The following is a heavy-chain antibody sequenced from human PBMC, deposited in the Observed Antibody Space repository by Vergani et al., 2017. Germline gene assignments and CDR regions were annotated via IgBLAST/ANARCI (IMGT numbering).Heavy chain of an antibody. D-gene: IGHD4-17*01. CDR3: GRSGTGDYGLDYYYGMDV. CDR2: IYPGDSDT. V-gene: IGHV5-51*01. Sequence: EVQLVQSGAEGKKPGESLKISCKGSGYSFTSYWIGWVSQMPGKGLEWMGIIYPGDSDTRYRPTFQGQVTISAEKSIGTAYLQWSSLKASDTAMYYCGRSGTGDYGLDYYYGMDVWGQGTTVTVSS. J-gene: IGHJ6*02. CDR1: GYSFTSYW.